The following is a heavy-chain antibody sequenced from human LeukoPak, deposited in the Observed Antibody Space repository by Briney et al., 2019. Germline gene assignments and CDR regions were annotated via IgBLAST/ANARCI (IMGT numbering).Heavy chain of an antibody. Sequence: GGSLRLSCAASGFTFSDYYMSWIRQAPGKGLEWVSYISSSGYTIYYADSVKGRFTISRDNAKNSLYLQMNSLRDEDTSVYYCARSGDSSGYYYRSVVSGAFDIWGQGTMVTVSS. CDR2: ISSSGYTI. D-gene: IGHD3-22*01. J-gene: IGHJ3*02. CDR1: GFTFSDYY. V-gene: IGHV3-11*04. CDR3: ARSGDSSGYYYRSVVSGAFDI.